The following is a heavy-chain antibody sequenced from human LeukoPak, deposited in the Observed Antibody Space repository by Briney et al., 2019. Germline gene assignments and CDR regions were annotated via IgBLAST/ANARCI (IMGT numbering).Heavy chain of an antibody. CDR1: GGSISSYY. V-gene: IGHV4-59*01. CDR2: IYYSGST. Sequence: SETLSLTCTVSGGSISSYYWSWIRQPPGKGLEWIGYIYYSGSTNYNPSLKSRVTISVDTSKNQFSLKLSSVTAADTAVYYCARVEENVGPGYFDYWGQGTLVTVSS. D-gene: IGHD1-1*01. J-gene: IGHJ4*02. CDR3: ARVEENVGPGYFDY.